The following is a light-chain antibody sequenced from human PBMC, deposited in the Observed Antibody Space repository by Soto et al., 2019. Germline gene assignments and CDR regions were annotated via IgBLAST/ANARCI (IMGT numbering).Light chain of an antibody. V-gene: IGKV3-20*01. Sequence: EIVLTQSPGTLSLSPGERATLSCRASQSVSSSYLAWYQQKPGQAPRLLIYGASSMATGIPDRFSGSGSGTDFPLTISRLEPEDFAVYYCQQYGSSPRTFGQGTRLEIK. CDR3: QQYGSSPRT. CDR2: GAS. CDR1: QSVSSSY. J-gene: IGKJ5*01.